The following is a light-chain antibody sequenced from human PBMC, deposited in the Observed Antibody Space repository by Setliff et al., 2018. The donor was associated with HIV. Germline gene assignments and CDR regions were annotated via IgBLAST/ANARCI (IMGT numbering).Light chain of an antibody. CDR3: TSYTSSATYV. J-gene: IGLJ1*01. V-gene: IGLV2-14*03. CDR1: SSDIGAYNF. Sequence: ALTQPASVSGSPGQSITFSCTGASSDIGAYNFVSWYQQYPGKAPKLMIYDVYKRPSGVSDRFSGSKSGNTASLTISGLQAEDEADYYCTSYTSSATYVFGTGTKGTVL. CDR2: DVY.